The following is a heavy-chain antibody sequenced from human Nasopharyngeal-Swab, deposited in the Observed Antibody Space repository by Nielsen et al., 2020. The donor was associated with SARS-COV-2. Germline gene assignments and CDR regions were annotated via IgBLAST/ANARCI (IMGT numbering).Heavy chain of an antibody. J-gene: IGHJ6*02. CDR1: GFTVDDYA. CDR3: AKDISGGYGQYYYGMDV. CDR2: ISWNSGSI. D-gene: IGHD5-12*01. Sequence: SLKISCAASGFTVDDYAMHWVRQAPGKGLEWVSGISWNSGSIGYADSVKGRFTISRDNAKNSLYLQMNSLRAEDTALYYCAKDISGGYGQYYYGMDVWGQGTTVTVSS. V-gene: IGHV3-9*01.